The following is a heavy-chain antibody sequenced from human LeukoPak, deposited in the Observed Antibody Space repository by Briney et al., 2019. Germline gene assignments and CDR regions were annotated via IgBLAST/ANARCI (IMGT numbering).Heavy chain of an antibody. CDR3: ARDRPSIGAGGRGGYFDY. CDR2: INPNIGGT. J-gene: IGHJ4*02. Sequence: ASVKVSCKASRHTFIGYYIHWVPQAPGQGLGWMGWINPNIGGTNYAQKFQGRATMTRDTSISTAYMDLSRLTSDDTAVYYFARDRPSIGAGGRGGYFDYWGQGTLVSVSS. V-gene: IGHV1-2*02. CDR1: RHTFIGYY. D-gene: IGHD6-13*01.